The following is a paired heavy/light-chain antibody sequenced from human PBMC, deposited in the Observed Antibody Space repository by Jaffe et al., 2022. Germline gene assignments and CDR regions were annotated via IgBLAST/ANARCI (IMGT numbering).Light chain of an antibody. CDR3: MQSIQLPALT. CDR2: EVS. J-gene: IGKJ4*01. Sequence: DIVMTQTPLSLSVTPGQPASISCKSSQSLLHSDGKTYLYWYLQKPGQPPQLLIYEVSNRFSGVPDRFSGSGSGTDFTLKISRVEAEDVGVYYCMQSIQLPALTFGGGTKVEIK. CDR1: QSLLHSDGKTY. V-gene: IGKV2D-29*01.
Heavy chain of an antibody. D-gene: IGHD3-3*01. CDR3: ARDSPEDFWSGYYTYYYYYYMDV. CDR2: INAGNGNT. Sequence: QVQLVQSGAEVKKPGASVKVSCKASGYTFTSYAMHWVRQAPGQRLEWMGWINAGNGNTKYSQKFQGRVTITRDTSASTAYMELSSLRSEDTAVYYCARDSPEDFWSGYYTYYYYYYMDVWGKGTTVTVSS. CDR1: GYTFTSYA. V-gene: IGHV1-3*01. J-gene: IGHJ6*03.